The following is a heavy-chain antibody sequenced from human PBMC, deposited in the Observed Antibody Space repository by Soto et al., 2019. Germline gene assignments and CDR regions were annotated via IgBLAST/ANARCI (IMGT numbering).Heavy chain of an antibody. V-gene: IGHV4-39*01. Sequence: PSETLSLTCTVSGGSISSSGYYWGWIRQPPGKGLEWIGSIYYSGSTYYNPSLKSRVTISVDTSKNQFSLKLSSVTAADTAVYYCARHAAAAQFDYWGQGTLVTVSS. D-gene: IGHD6-13*01. CDR3: ARHAAAAQFDY. CDR2: IYYSGST. CDR1: GGSISSSGYY. J-gene: IGHJ4*02.